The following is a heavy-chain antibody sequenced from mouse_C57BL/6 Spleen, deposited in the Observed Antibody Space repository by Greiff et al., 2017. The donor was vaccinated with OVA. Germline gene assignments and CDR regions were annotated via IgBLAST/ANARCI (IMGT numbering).Heavy chain of an antibody. D-gene: IGHD1-1*01. J-gene: IGHJ2*01. Sequence: QVQLKESGPELVKPGASVKLSCKASGYTFTSYDINWVKQRPGQGLEWIGWIYPRDGSTKYNEKFKGKATLTVDTSSSTAYMERHSLTSEDSAVYFCARYGITTAFDYWGQGTTLTVSS. CDR1: GYTFTSYD. CDR2: IYPRDGST. CDR3: ARYGITTAFDY. V-gene: IGHV1-85*01.